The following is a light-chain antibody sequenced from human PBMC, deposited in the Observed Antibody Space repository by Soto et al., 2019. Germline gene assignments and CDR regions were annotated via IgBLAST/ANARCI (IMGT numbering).Light chain of an antibody. CDR2: GAS. Sequence: EIVLTQSPGTLSLSPGERATLSCRASQSVSSSYLAWYQQKPGQAPRLLIYGASSRATGIPDRFSGSGSGTDFTLTISILEPDDVAVYYCQQYGSSPCTFGQGTRLEIK. CDR3: QQYGSSPCT. V-gene: IGKV3-20*01. CDR1: QSVSSSY. J-gene: IGKJ5*01.